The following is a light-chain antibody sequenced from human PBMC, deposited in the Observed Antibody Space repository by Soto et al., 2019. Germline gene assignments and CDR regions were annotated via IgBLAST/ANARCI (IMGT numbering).Light chain of an antibody. Sequence: DVVMTQSPLSLPVPLGQPSSISCSSSQGLVLSDGNTYFSWFQQRPGRSPRRLIYKVSNRDSGVPARFSGSGSGTDFALKISRVEAEDVGVYYCMQGTHWPITFGQGTRLEIK. CDR2: KVS. CDR3: MQGTHWPIT. J-gene: IGKJ5*01. CDR1: QGLVLSDGNTY. V-gene: IGKV2-30*01.